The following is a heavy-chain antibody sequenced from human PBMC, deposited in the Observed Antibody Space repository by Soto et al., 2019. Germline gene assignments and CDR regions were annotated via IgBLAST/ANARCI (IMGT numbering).Heavy chain of an antibody. Sequence: SETLFLTCDVSGDSISNNYLRTWVRQFPGEGLQWIGGVFHSGTTNYNPPLKNRVSISVDKSNNSFSLRLTSVTAADTAVYYCSRGYFWSGSYYWGQGIQVTVSS. CDR2: VFHSGTT. V-gene: IGHV4-4*02. D-gene: IGHD3-3*01. J-gene: IGHJ4*02. CDR3: SRGYFWSGSYY. CDR1: GDSISNNYL.